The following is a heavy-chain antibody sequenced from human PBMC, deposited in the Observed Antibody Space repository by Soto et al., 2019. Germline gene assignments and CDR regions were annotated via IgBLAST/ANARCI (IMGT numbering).Heavy chain of an antibody. CDR1: GFSFSSHA. Sequence: DVQLLESGGGLVQPGGSLRLSCAASGFSFSSHAMVWVRQAPGKGLEWVAVISARGGSSYFADSVKGRFTLSRDNSKNVLSLEMNSLTAEDTAIYFCAKGSIEYSASVDNWGQGTLVVVSS. D-gene: IGHD5-12*01. CDR2: ISARGGSS. J-gene: IGHJ4*02. V-gene: IGHV3-23*01. CDR3: AKGSIEYSASVDN.